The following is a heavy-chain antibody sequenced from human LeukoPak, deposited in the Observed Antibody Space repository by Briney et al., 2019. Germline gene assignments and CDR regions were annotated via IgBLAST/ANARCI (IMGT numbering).Heavy chain of an antibody. CDR2: IYTSGST. J-gene: IGHJ4*02. D-gene: IGHD6-13*01. CDR3: AREVEYSSSADY. CDR1: GGSISSGSYY. Sequence: SETLSLTCTVSGGSISSGSYYWSWIRQPAGKGLEWIGRIYTSGSTNYNPSLKSRVTISVDTSKNQFSLKLSSVTAADTAVYYCAREVEYSSSADYWGQGTLVTVSS. V-gene: IGHV4-61*02.